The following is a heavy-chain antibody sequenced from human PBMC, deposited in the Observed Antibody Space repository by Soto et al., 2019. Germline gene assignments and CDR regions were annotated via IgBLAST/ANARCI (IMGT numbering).Heavy chain of an antibody. CDR1: GGTFSNYA. CDR2: IIPIFGTT. Sequence: QVHLVQSGAEVKKPGSSVNVSCKASGGTFSNYAITWVRQAPGQGLEWVGRIIPIFGTTNVAQKCQGRVTITAXXXTXXAYMELSGLRSDDTAVYYCAKDGGADGYFGNWLDPWGQGTLVTVSS. V-gene: IGHV1-69*15. J-gene: IGHJ5*02. D-gene: IGHD5-12*01. CDR3: AKDGGADGYFGNWLDP.